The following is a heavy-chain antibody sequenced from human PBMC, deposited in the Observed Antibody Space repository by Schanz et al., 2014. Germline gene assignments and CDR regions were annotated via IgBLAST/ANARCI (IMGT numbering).Heavy chain of an antibody. CDR1: GYTFSDHF. Sequence: VQLVESGGGLVQPGGSLRLSCAASGYTFSDHFMDWVRQAPGKGLEWVAFIRYDGSNKYYADSVKGRFTISRDNSKNTLYLQMNSLRAEDTAVYYCAKDLGPHSSSWYSYYYYGMDVWGQGTTVTVSS. D-gene: IGHD6-13*01. V-gene: IGHV3-30*02. J-gene: IGHJ6*02. CDR2: IRYDGSNK. CDR3: AKDLGPHSSSWYSYYYYGMDV.